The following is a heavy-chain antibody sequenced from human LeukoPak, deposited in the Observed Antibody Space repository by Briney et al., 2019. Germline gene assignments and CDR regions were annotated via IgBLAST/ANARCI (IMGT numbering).Heavy chain of an antibody. V-gene: IGHV4-59*11. J-gene: IGHJ4*02. CDR2: IYYSGST. Sequence: SETLSLTCTVSGASISGHYWSWIRQPPGKGLEWTVYIYYSGSTNYNPSLKSRVTISIDTSKNQFSLKLSSVTAADTAVYYCARGPTGDGYGYYFDCWGQGTLVTVSS. D-gene: IGHD5-24*01. CDR1: GASISGHY. CDR3: ARGPTGDGYGYYFDC.